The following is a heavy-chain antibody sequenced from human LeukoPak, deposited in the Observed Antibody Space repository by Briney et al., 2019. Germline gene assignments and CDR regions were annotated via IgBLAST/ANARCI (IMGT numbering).Heavy chain of an antibody. CDR1: GFTFSSYA. CDR3: AKGSPFTVSTDYFDF. CDR2: ITWNSASL. V-gene: IGHV3-9*01. J-gene: IGHJ4*02. D-gene: IGHD4-17*01. Sequence: GRSLRLSCAASGFTFSSYAMHWVRQAPGKGLEWVSGITWNSASLDYADSVKGRFTISRDNAKNSLYLQMNSLRTEDTALYYCAKGSPFTVSTDYFDFWGQGTLVTVSS.